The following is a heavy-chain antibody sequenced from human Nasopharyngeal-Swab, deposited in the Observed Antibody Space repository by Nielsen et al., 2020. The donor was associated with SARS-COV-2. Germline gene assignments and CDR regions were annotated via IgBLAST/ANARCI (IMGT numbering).Heavy chain of an antibody. Sequence: VRQAPGKGLEWVAVISYDGSNKYYADSVKGRFTISRDNSKNTLYLQMNSLRAEDTAVYYCAKDRGSSGYYYGMDGWGQGTTVTVSS. J-gene: IGHJ6*02. CDR3: AKDRGSSGYYYGMDG. D-gene: IGHD6-13*01. CDR2: ISYDGSNK. V-gene: IGHV3-30*18.